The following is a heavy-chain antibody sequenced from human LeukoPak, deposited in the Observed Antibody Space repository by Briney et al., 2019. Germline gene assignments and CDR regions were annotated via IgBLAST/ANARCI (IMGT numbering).Heavy chain of an antibody. CDR2: ISYDGSNK. D-gene: IGHD3-10*01. Sequence: PGGSLRLSCAASGFTFSSYGMHWVRQAPGKGLEWVAVISYDGSNKYYADSVKGRFTISRDNSKNTLYLQMNSLRAEDTAVYYCARRLGGSGSYPDYWGQGTLVTVSS. V-gene: IGHV3-30*03. CDR1: GFTFSSYG. J-gene: IGHJ4*02. CDR3: ARRLGGSGSYPDY.